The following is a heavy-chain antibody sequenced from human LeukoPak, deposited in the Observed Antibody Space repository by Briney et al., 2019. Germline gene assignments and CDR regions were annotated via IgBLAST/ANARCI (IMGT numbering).Heavy chain of an antibody. CDR1: GYTLTELS. CDR3: ATSRGYDSSPWAFDI. D-gene: IGHD3-22*01. J-gene: IGHJ3*02. Sequence: ASVKVSCKVSGYTLTELSMHWVRQAPGKGLEWMGGFDPEDGETIYAQKFQGRVTMTEDTSTDTAYMELSSLRSEDTAVYYCATSRGYDSSPWAFDIWGQGTMVTVYS. V-gene: IGHV1-24*01. CDR2: FDPEDGET.